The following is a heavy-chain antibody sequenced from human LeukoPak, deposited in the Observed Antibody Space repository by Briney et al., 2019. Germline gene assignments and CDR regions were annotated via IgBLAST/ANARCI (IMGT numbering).Heavy chain of an antibody. CDR2: INPNSGGT. CDR3: ARGGYSYGPGNWFDP. CDR1: GSTFTAYY. D-gene: IGHD5-18*01. Sequence: ASVTVSCTASGSTFTAYYIHWVRQAPGQGLEWMGWINPNSGGTNYAQKFQGRVTMTRDTSISTAYMELSRLRSDDTAVYYCARGGYSYGPGNWFDPWGQGTLVTVSS. V-gene: IGHV1-2*02. J-gene: IGHJ5*02.